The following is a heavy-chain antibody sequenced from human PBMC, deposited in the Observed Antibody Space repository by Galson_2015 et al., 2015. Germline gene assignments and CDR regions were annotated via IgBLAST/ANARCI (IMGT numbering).Heavy chain of an antibody. V-gene: IGHV3-23*01. Sequence: SLRLSCAASGFTFSSYAMSWVRQAPGKGLEWVSAIRGSGGSTYYADSVKGRFTISRDNSKNTLYLQMNSLRAEDTAVYYCAKLSQRSGSYYNGGGYFDYWGQGTLVTVSS. J-gene: IGHJ4*02. CDR2: IRGSGGST. CDR3: AKLSQRSGSYYNGGGYFDY. D-gene: IGHD3-10*01. CDR1: GFTFSSYA.